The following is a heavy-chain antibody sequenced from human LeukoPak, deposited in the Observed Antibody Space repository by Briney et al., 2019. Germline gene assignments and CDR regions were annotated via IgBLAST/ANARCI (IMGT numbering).Heavy chain of an antibody. CDR3: ARDLDFGFDY. Sequence: PGGSLRLSCAASGFTFSDYYMSWIRQAPGKGLEWVSYISSSSSYTDYADSVKGRFTISRDNAKNSLNLQMNSLRAEDTAVYYCARDLDFGFDYWGRGTLVTVSS. CDR1: GFTFSDYY. CDR2: ISSSSSYT. V-gene: IGHV3-11*05. D-gene: IGHD3-10*01. J-gene: IGHJ4*02.